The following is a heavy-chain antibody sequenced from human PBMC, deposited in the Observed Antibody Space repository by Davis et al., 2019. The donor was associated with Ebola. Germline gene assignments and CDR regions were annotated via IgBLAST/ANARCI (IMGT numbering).Heavy chain of an antibody. D-gene: IGHD3-3*01. Sequence: PGGSLRLSCIAPGFTFGDYGMSWLRQAPGKGLEWVCFIRRKGYGGTTECAASVKGRFTISRDDSKSIAYLQMNSLKTEDTAVYYCTREGSSYTKFDYWGQGTLVTVSS. J-gene: IGHJ4*02. CDR3: TREGSSYTKFDY. CDR1: GFTFGDYG. V-gene: IGHV3-49*03. CDR2: IRRKGYGGTT.